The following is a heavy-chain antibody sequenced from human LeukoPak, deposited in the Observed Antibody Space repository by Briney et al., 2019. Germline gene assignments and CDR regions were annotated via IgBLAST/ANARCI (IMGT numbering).Heavy chain of an antibody. CDR3: AKDGVGSDNYHAFDI. V-gene: IGHV3-30*02. J-gene: IGHJ3*02. Sequence: PGESLRLSCATSGFTFRHYGMHWVRQAPGKGLEWVAVIWNDGSDQRYADFVRGRFTVSRDNSNNILYLYMNGLTADDTARYYCAKDGVGSDNYHAFDIWGQGTVVSVSS. CDR2: IWNDGSDQ. D-gene: IGHD1-20*01. CDR1: GFTFRHYG.